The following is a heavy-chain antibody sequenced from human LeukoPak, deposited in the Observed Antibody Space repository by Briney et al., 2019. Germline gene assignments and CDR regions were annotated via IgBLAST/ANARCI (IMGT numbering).Heavy chain of an antibody. J-gene: IGHJ4*02. D-gene: IGHD6-13*01. CDR3: ARGGPQQLVQFY. CDR2: INAGNGNT. V-gene: IGHV1-3*01. Sequence: GASVKVSCKASGYTFTSYAMHWVRQAPGQRLEWMGWINAGNGNTKYSQKFQGRVTITRDTSASTAYMELSSLRSEDTAVYYCARGGPQQLVQFYWGQGTLVTVSS. CDR1: GYTFTSYA.